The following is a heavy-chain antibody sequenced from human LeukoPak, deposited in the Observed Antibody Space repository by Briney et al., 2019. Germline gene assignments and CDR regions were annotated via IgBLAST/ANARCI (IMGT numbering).Heavy chain of an antibody. CDR1: GGSISSYY. Sequence: SETLSLTCTVSGGSISSYYWSWIRQPPGKGLEWIGYIYYSGSTNYNPSLKSRVTISVDTSKNQFSLKLSSVTAADTAVYYCARDSVGDGYNYRDYGMDVWGQGTTVTASS. J-gene: IGHJ6*02. V-gene: IGHV4-59*01. CDR2: IYYSGST. CDR3: ARDSVGDGYNYRDYGMDV. D-gene: IGHD5-24*01.